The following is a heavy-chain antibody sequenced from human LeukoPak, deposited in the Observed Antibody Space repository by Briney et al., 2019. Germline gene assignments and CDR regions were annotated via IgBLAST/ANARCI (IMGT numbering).Heavy chain of an antibody. J-gene: IGHJ6*03. CDR3: ARDPGYSYGPYYYYYMDV. D-gene: IGHD5-18*01. CDR2: IYTSGST. CDR1: GGSISSGSYY. V-gene: IGHV4-61*02. Sequence: PSETLSLTCTVSGGSISSGSYYWSWIRQPAGKGLEWIGRIYTSGSTNYNPSLKSRVTISVDTSKNQFSLKLSSVTAADTAVYYCARDPGYSYGPYYYYYMDVWGKGTTVTVSS.